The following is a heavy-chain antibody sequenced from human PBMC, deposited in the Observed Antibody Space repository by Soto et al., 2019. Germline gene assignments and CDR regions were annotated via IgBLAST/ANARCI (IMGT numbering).Heavy chain of an antibody. Sequence: QVQLVQSGGEVKKPGASVKVSCKASGDTVTKYGISWVRQAPGQGLEWLGWISFYNGHTNYALKFPDRITFTTATSTSTASMELRSLTSDDTAVYYCASATSIAVAGKETWGQGTLVTVSS. J-gene: IGHJ4*02. D-gene: IGHD6-19*01. CDR3: ASATSIAVAGKET. CDR1: GDTVTKYG. V-gene: IGHV1-18*01. CDR2: ISFYNGHT.